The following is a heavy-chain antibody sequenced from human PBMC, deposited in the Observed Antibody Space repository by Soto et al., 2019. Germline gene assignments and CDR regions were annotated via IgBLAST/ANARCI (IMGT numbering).Heavy chain of an antibody. J-gene: IGHJ5*02. V-gene: IGHV4-31*01. CDR1: AGSISSGGYY. Sequence: PSLTLSLTWSLGAGSISSGGYYWSWIRQHPGKGLEWIEYIYYSGSTYYNPSLKRPVTISVDTTNNQFSLKLRSVSAADTAVYYCASDPGIAAAGSWFDPWGQGTLVTVSS. CDR2: IYYSGST. D-gene: IGHD6-13*01. CDR3: ASDPGIAAAGSWFDP.